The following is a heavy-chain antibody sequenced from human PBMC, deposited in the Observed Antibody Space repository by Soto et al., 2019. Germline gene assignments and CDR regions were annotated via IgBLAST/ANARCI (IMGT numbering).Heavy chain of an antibody. CDR2: LYDVDGS. CDR1: GLTVSGKKY. CDR3: ATWHEREHAYDV. V-gene: IGHV3-53*01. J-gene: IGHJ3*01. Sequence: GGSLRFSCAASGLTVSGKKYVAWVRQAPGKGLEWVSALYDVDGSFYSDSVKGRFTTSSDSSKTTVYLQMNDLGPADTAVYYCATWHEREHAYDVWGQGTTVTVSS. D-gene: IGHD1-1*01.